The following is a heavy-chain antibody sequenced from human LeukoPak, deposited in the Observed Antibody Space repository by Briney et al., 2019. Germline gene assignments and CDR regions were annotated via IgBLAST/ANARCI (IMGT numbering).Heavy chain of an antibody. Sequence: GGSLRLSYAPSGFTFLSYATNWVRQAPGKGLEWVSGISGSGGSTYYADSVKGRFAISRDNSENTLFLQMNSLRVEDTAVYYCAKERYHGYYFDYWGQAALVTVSS. J-gene: IGHJ4*02. CDR1: GFTFLSYA. D-gene: IGHD2-15*01. CDR3: AKERYHGYYFDY. V-gene: IGHV3-23*01. CDR2: ISGSGGST.